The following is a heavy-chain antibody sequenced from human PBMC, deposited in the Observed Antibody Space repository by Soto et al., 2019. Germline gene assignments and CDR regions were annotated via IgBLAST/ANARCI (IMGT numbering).Heavy chain of an antibody. Sequence: ASVKVSCKASGYTFTSYGISWVRQAPGQGLEWMGWISAYNGNTNYAQKLQGRVTMTTDTSTSTAYMELRSLRSDDTAVYYCARVVIAVAGNYYYYYGMDVWGQGTTVTVSS. D-gene: IGHD6-19*01. CDR2: ISAYNGNT. CDR1: GYTFTSYG. CDR3: ARVVIAVAGNYYYYYGMDV. V-gene: IGHV1-18*01. J-gene: IGHJ6*02.